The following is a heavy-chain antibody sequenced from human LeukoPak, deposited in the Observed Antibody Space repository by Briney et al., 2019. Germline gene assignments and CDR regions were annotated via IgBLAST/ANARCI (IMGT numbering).Heavy chain of an antibody. J-gene: IGHJ4*02. V-gene: IGHV3-23*01. CDR2: ISGSGGDT. CDR3: AKRFTNWNSHNDY. CDR1: GFTFSSYA. Sequence: PGGSLRLSCAASGFTFSSYAMSWVRQAPGKGLEWVSGISGSGGDTYYADSVKGRFTISRDNSRNTLYLQMNSLRAEDTAIYYCAKRFTNWNSHNDYWGQGTLVTVSS. D-gene: IGHD1-1*01.